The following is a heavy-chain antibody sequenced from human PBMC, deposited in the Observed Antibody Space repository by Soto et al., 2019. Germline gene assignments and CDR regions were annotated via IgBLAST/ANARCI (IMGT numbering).Heavy chain of an antibody. D-gene: IGHD6-13*01. CDR3: ARRGRWKQQLVLDAFDI. CDR2: IYPGDSDT. V-gene: IGHV5-51*01. Sequence: GESLKISCKGSGYSFTSYWIGWVRQMPGKGLEWMGIIYPGDSDTRYSPSFQGQVTISADKSISTAYLQWSSLKASDTAMYYCARRGRWKQQLVLDAFDIWGQGTMVTVSS. J-gene: IGHJ3*02. CDR1: GYSFTSYW.